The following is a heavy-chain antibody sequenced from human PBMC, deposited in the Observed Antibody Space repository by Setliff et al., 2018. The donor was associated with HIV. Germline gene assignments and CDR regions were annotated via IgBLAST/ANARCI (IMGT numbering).Heavy chain of an antibody. D-gene: IGHD3-10*01. CDR2: VSAYSGET. CDR1: GFAFTNYG. Sequence: ASVKVSCKTSGFAFTNYGFTWVRQAPGQGLEWMGLVSAYSGETFSTRKFRDRVTLTTDTSTNTAHMELRSLTYGDTAVYFCARGWDYGVRKPEDWGQGTLVTVSS. J-gene: IGHJ4*02. V-gene: IGHV1-18*01. CDR3: ARGWDYGVRKPED.